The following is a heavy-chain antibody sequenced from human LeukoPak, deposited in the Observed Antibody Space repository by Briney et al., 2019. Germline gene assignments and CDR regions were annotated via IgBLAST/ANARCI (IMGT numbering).Heavy chain of an antibody. CDR2: IKQDGSEK. D-gene: IGHD3-16*01. CDR3: ARVDYDYVWGSPYYFDY. J-gene: IGHJ4*02. CDR1: GFTFSSYW. V-gene: IGHV3-7*01. Sequence: GGSLRLSCAATGFTFSSYWMSWVRQAPGKGLEWVANIKQDGSEKYYVDSVKGRFTISRDSAKNSLYLQMNSLRAEDTAVYYCARVDYDYVWGSPYYFDYWGQGTLVTVSS.